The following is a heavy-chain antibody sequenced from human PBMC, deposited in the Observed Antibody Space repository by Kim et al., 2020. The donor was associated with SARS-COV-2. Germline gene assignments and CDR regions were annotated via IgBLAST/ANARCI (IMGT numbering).Heavy chain of an antibody. D-gene: IGHD3-3*01. Sequence: DGSTKRDADSVKGRFTISRDNSKNTVDLEMDNRRGEDTAVYFCAKSWSLDVWGQGATVTVSS. V-gene: IGHV3-30-3*02. J-gene: IGHJ6*02. CDR3: AKSWSLDV. CDR2: DGSTK.